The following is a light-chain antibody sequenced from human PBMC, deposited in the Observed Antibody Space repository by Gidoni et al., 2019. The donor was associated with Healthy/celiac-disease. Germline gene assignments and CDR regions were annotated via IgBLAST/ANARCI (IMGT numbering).Light chain of an antibody. Sequence: DIQMTQSPSSLSASVGDRVTITCRASQSISSYLNWYQQKPGNAPKLLIYAASSLQSGVPSRFSGIGSGTDFTLTISSLQPEDFATYYCQQSYSTPPTFGQGTKVEIK. V-gene: IGKV1-39*01. J-gene: IGKJ1*01. CDR1: QSISSY. CDR3: QQSYSTPPT. CDR2: AAS.